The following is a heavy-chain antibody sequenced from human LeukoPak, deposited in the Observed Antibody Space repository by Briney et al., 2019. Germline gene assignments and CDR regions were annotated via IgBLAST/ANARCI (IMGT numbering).Heavy chain of an antibody. CDR1: GYTFTGYY. J-gene: IGHJ4*02. Sequence: ASVKVSCKASGYTFTGYYMHWVRQAPGQGLEWMGWINPNSGGTNYAQKFQGWVTMTRDTSISTAYMELSRLRSDDTGVYYCARGLRGYSGYDLDYWGQGTLVTVSS. V-gene: IGHV1-2*04. CDR3: ARGLRGYSGYDLDY. D-gene: IGHD5-12*01. CDR2: INPNSGGT.